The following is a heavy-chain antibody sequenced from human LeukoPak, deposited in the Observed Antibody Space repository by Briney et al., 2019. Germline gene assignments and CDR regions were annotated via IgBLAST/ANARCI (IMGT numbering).Heavy chain of an antibody. CDR3: ARQYCSGGSCYSGDAFDI. CDR2: IYYSGSI. CDR1: GGSISSYY. Sequence: PSETLSLTCTVSGGSISSYYWSWIRQPPGKGLEWIGYIYYSGSINYNPSLKSRVTISVDTSKNQFSLKLSSVTAAGTAVYYCARQYCSGGSCYSGDAFDIWGQGTMVTVSS. V-gene: IGHV4-59*08. J-gene: IGHJ3*02. D-gene: IGHD2-15*01.